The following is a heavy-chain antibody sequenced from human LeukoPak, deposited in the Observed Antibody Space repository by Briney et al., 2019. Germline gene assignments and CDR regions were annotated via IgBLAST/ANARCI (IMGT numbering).Heavy chain of an antibody. CDR2: NSSSRGST. Sequence: PGWSLTLSSSTSRYTFSRYATQWLRQAPGKALELDSRNSSSRGSTYYADSVKGRFTISRDNSKNTLYRQMSSLRAEDTAVYYCVKRPYCGGDCYYFDYWGQGALGNVSS. CDR1: RYTFSRYA. V-gene: IGHV3-64D*06. CDR3: VKRPYCGGDCYYFDY. J-gene: IGHJ4*02. D-gene: IGHD2-21*02.